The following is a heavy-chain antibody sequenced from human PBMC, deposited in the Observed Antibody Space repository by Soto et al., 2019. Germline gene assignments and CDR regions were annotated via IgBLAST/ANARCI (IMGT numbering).Heavy chain of an antibody. Sequence: QVQLVESGGGVVQPGRSLRLSCAASGFTFSSYGMHWVRQAPGKGLEWVAVIWYDGSNKYYADSVKGRFTISRDNSKNTLYLQMNSLRAEDTAVYYCARDQSSWYVWFDYWGQGTLVTVSS. J-gene: IGHJ4*02. D-gene: IGHD6-13*01. V-gene: IGHV3-33*01. CDR3: ARDQSSWYVWFDY. CDR2: IWYDGSNK. CDR1: GFTFSSYG.